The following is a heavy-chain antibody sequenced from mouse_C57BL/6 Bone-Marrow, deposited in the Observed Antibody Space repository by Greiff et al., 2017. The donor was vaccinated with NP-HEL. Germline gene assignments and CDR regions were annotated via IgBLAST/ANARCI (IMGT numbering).Heavy chain of an antibody. J-gene: IGHJ3*01. CDR2: ISSGGSYT. CDR1: GFTFSSYG. V-gene: IGHV5-6*01. D-gene: IGHD1-1*01. CDR3: ARVYGSSYPWFAY. Sequence: EVHLVESGGDLVKPGGSLKLSCAASGFTFSSYGMSWVRQTPDKRLEWVATISSGGSYTYYPDSVKGRFTISRDNAKNTLYLQMSSLKSEDTAMYYCARVYGSSYPWFAYWGQGTLVTVSA.